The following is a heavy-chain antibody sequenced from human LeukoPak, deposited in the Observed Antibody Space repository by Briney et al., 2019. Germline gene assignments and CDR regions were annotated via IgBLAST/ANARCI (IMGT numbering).Heavy chain of an antibody. J-gene: IGHJ2*01. D-gene: IGHD6-13*01. CDR1: GFTFSTYS. CDR3: ARERTVAAAAQLDL. CDR2: ISSSSSYI. Sequence: GGSLRLSCAASGFTFSTYSMIWVRQAPGKGLEWVSSISSSSSYIYYADSVKGRFTISRDNAKNSLYLQMNSLRAEDTAVYYCARERTVAAAAQLDLWGRGTLVTVSS. V-gene: IGHV3-21*04.